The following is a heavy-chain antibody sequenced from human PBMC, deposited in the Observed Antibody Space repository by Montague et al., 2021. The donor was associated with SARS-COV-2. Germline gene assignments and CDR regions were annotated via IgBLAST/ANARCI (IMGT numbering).Heavy chain of an antibody. CDR3: ARAATITMIVVVIDAFDI. CDR2: IYYSGST. J-gene: IGHJ3*02. D-gene: IGHD3-22*01. CDR1: GGSISSGGYY. Sequence: TLSLTCTVSGGSISSGGYYWSWIRQHPGKGLEWIGYIYYSGSTYYNPSLKSRVTISVDTSKNQFSLKLNSVTAADTAVYYCARAATITMIVVVIDAFDIWGQGTMVTVSS. V-gene: IGHV4-31*03.